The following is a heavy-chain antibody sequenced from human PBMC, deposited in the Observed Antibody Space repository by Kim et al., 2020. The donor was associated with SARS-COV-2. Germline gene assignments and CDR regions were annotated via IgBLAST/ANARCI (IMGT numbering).Heavy chain of an antibody. V-gene: IGHV4-39*01. Sequence: SETLSLTCTVSGGSISSVSFYLGWIRQPPGKGLEWIGSIFYSGSTYFNPSLKSRVTISVDSSKNQFSLKLSSVTAADTAVYYCARHRDYYGSGSHYNDYWGQGTLVTVAP. CDR1: GGSISSVSFY. CDR3: ARHRDYYGSGSHYNDY. D-gene: IGHD3-10*01. CDR2: IFYSGST. J-gene: IGHJ4*02.